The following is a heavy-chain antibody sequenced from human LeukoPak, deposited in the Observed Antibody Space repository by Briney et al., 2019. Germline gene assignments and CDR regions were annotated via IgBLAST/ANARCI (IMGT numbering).Heavy chain of an antibody. CDR1: GFTVSSNY. CDR2: IYSGGST. CDR3: ARAGGHADTAMVARYYYYGMDV. Sequence: GGSLRLSCAASGFTVSSNYMSWVRQAPGKGLEWVSVIYSGGSTYYADSVKGRFTISRDNSKNTLYLQMNSLRAEDTAVYYCARAGGHADTAMVARYYYYGMDVWGQGTTVAVSS. J-gene: IGHJ6*02. V-gene: IGHV3-53*01. D-gene: IGHD5-18*01.